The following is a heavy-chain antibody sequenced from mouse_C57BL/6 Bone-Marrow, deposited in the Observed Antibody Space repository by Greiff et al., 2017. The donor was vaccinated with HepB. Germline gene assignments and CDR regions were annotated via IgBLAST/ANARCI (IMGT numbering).Heavy chain of an antibody. V-gene: IGHV1-54*01. J-gene: IGHJ1*03. CDR2: INPGSGGT. Sequence: VQVVESGAELVRPGTSVKVSCKASGYAFTNYLIEWVKQRPGQGLEWIGVINPGSGGTNYNEKFKGKATLTADKSSSTAYMQLSSLTSEDSAVYFCARDHYGSSYWYFDVWGTGTTVTVSS. CDR3: ARDHYGSSYWYFDV. D-gene: IGHD1-1*01. CDR1: GYAFTNYL.